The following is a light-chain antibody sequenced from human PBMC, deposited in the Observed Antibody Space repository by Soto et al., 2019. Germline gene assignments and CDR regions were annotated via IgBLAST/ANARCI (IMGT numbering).Light chain of an antibody. V-gene: IGKV3-11*01. CDR1: QSINKY. CDR2: DAS. CDR3: QQRSNWRGT. J-gene: IGKJ4*01. Sequence: EIVLTQSPATLSFSPGERATLSCRASQSINKYLAWYQQKPGQALRLLIYDASNRATGIPARFSGSGSGTDFTLTITSLEPEDFAVYYCQQRSNWRGTFGGGTKVEI.